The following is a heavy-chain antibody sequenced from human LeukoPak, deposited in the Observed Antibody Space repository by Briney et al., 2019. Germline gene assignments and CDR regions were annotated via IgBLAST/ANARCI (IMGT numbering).Heavy chain of an antibody. CDR1: GYTFTSYG. D-gene: IGHD3-10*01. Sequence: ASVKVSCKASGYTFTSYGISWVRQAPGQGLEWMGWISAYNGNTNYAQKLQGRVTMTTDTSTSTAYMELRSLRSDDTAVYYCAREGYFGSGSYQMGYWGQGTLVTVSS. CDR3: AREGYFGSGSYQMGY. CDR2: ISAYNGNT. J-gene: IGHJ4*02. V-gene: IGHV1-18*01.